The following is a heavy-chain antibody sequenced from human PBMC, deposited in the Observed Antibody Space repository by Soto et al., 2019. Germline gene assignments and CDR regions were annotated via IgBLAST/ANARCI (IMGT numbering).Heavy chain of an antibody. Sequence: GGSLRLSCVASGFTFSSYAMSWVRQAPGKGLEWVSAISGSGGSTYYADSVKGRFTISRDNSKNTLYLQMNSLRAEDTAVYYCAKDKRGSEDAFDIWGKGTMVTVSS. CDR2: ISGSGGST. CDR1: GFTFSSYA. CDR3: AKDKRGSEDAFDI. V-gene: IGHV3-23*01. J-gene: IGHJ3*02. D-gene: IGHD1-26*01.